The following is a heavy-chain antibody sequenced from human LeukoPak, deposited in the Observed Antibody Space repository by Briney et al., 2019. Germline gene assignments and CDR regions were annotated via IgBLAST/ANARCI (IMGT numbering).Heavy chain of an antibody. CDR3: ATDFYDST. D-gene: IGHD3-22*01. V-gene: IGHV3-15*07. J-gene: IGHJ5*02. Sequence: GGSLRLSCAASGFTFSSYGMHWVRQAPGKGLEWVGRIRSNSDGGTIDYAAPVKGRFTLSRDDSKTTPYLQMNSLQTEDTAVYYCATDFYDSTWGQGTLVTVSS. CDR1: GFTFSSYG. CDR2: IRSNSDGGTI.